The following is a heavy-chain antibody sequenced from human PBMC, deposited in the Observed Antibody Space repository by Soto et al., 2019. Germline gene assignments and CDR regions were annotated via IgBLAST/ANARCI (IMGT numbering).Heavy chain of an antibody. D-gene: IGHD6-6*01. J-gene: IGHJ6*02. CDR3: ARLHIAAGPYYYYCMDV. CDR1: GGTFSSYA. Sequence: QVQLVQSGAEVKKPGSSVKVSCKASGGTFSSYAISWVRQAPGQGLEWMGGIIPIFGTANYAQKLQGRVTITADDSTSTAYMELSSLRAQDTAVYYCARLHIAAGPYYYYCMDVWGQGTTVTLSS. V-gene: IGHV1-69*01. CDR2: IIPIFGTA.